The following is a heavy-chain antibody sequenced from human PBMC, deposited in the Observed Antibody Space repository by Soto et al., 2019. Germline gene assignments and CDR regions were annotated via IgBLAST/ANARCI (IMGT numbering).Heavy chain of an antibody. D-gene: IGHD2-21*01. CDR2: IIAIRNSP. CDR1: GGTFGSYA. V-gene: IGHV1-69*01. Sequence: QVQLVQSGAEVKKPGSSVKVSCKASGGTFGSYAITWVRRAPGQGLEWLGGIIAIRNSPAYAQKFQARVVITADEITNTAYMELNSLRFDDTAVYYCAREAPYCTSATCPKFYDMDVWGHGTTVTVAS. J-gene: IGHJ6*02. CDR3: AREAPYCTSATCPKFYDMDV.